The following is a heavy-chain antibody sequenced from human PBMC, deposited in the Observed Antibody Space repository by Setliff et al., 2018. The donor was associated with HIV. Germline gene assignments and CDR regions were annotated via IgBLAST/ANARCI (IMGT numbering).Heavy chain of an antibody. CDR2: VYYTGKT. D-gene: IGHD2-15*01. CDR1: GGSLISGGYY. Sequence: PSETLSLTCSVPGGSLISGGYYWSWIRQHPGKGLEWIGYVYYTGKTYYNPSLESRISMSVDTSKNQFSLKLTSVTAADTAIYYCARRIFHSSFPSFDSWGQGTLVTVSS. J-gene: IGHJ4*02. CDR3: ARRIFHSSFPSFDS. V-gene: IGHV4-31*03.